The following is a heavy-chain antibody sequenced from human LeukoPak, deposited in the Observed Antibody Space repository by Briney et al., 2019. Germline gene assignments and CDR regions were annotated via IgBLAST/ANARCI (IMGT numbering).Heavy chain of an antibody. J-gene: IGHJ4*02. CDR1: GFTFSSYA. D-gene: IGHD3-9*01. CDR2: ISGSGGST. V-gene: IGHV3-23*01. CDR3: AKHGYFDWLPSCYFDY. Sequence: PGGSLRLSCAASGFTFSSYAMSWVRQAPGKGLEWVSAISGSGGSTYYADSVKGRFTISRDNSKNTLYLRMNSLRAEDTAVYYCAKHGYFDWLPSCYFDYWGQGTLVTVSS.